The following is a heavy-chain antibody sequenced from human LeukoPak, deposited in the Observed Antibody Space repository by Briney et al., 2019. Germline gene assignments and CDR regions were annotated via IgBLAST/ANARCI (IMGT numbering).Heavy chain of an antibody. J-gene: IGHJ4*02. Sequence: GGSLRLSCAVSGFTVSAHYMSWVRQAPGKGLECVSFLYTGGDTYYADSVKGRFTISRDNSKNTLYLQMNSLRAEDTAVYYCASYGDAPFDYWGQGTLVTVSS. CDR1: GFTVSAHY. CDR3: ASYGDAPFDY. V-gene: IGHV3-53*05. CDR2: LYTGGDT. D-gene: IGHD4-17*01.